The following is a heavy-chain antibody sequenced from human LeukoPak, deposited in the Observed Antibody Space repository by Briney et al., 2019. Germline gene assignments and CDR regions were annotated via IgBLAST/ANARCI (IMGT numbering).Heavy chain of an antibody. J-gene: IGHJ4*02. CDR1: GGSISSDDYS. CDR2: IQHSGST. CDR3: ASVMSQWSHFDY. D-gene: IGHD2-15*01. V-gene: IGHV4-30-2*01. Sequence: SETLSLTCVVSGGSISSDDYSWSWIRQPPGKGLEWIGFIQHSGSTYCNPSFKSRITMLVDRSKNQFSLKLTSVTAADTALYYCASVMSQWSHFDYWGQGTPVTVSS.